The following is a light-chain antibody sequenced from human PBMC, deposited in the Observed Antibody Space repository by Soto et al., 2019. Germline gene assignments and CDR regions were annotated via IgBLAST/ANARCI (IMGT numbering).Light chain of an antibody. CDR3: QQYNNWPLT. J-gene: IGKJ4*01. Sequence: EIVMTQSPATLSVSPGERATLSCRASQSVSSNLAWYQQKPGQAPRLLIYGASTRATGIPARFSGSGSGTVFTLTISSLQSEDFAVYYCQQYNNWPLTVGGGTKVEIK. CDR2: GAS. V-gene: IGKV3D-15*01. CDR1: QSVSSN.